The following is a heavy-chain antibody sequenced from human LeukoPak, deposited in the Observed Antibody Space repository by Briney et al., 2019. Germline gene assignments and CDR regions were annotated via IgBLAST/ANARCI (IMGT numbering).Heavy chain of an antibody. Sequence: GGPLRLSCAASGFTFSSYSMNWVRQAPGKGLEWVSYISSSSSTIYYADSVKGRFTISRDNAKNSLYLQMNSLRAEDTAVYYCARGVRSGINPIDYWGQGTLVTVSS. J-gene: IGHJ4*02. CDR3: ARGVRSGINPIDY. CDR1: GFTFSSYS. D-gene: IGHD1-26*01. CDR2: ISSSSSTI. V-gene: IGHV3-48*01.